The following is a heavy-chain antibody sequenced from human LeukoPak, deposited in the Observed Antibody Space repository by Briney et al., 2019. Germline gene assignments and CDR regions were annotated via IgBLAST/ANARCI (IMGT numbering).Heavy chain of an antibody. CDR2: ISASSSNT. J-gene: IGHJ4*02. Sequence: ASLNVSCKASGYTFTINGISWVRQAPGRGLEWMGCISASSSNTIYAEKFHGRVTLTRDTSTGTAYMELNSLTYDDTAVYYCARDRWYAFDYWGQGTLVTVSS. CDR3: ARDRWYAFDY. D-gene: IGHD6-13*01. CDR1: GYTFTING. V-gene: IGHV1-18*01.